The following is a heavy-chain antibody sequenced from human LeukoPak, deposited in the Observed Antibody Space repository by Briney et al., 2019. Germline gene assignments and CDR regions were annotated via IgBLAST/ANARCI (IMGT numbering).Heavy chain of an antibody. CDR1: GGSFSGYY. Sequence: SETLSLTCAVYGGSFSGYYWSWIRQPPGKGLEWIGEINHSGSTNYNPSLKSRVTISVDASKNQFSLKLSSVTAADTAVYYCARSHCSSTSCYLVWFDPWGQGTLVTVSS. CDR3: ARSHCSSTSCYLVWFDP. J-gene: IGHJ5*02. V-gene: IGHV4-34*01. D-gene: IGHD2-2*01. CDR2: INHSGST.